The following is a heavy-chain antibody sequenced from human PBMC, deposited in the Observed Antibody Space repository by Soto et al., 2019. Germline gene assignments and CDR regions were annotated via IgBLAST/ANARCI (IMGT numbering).Heavy chain of an antibody. J-gene: IGHJ4*02. Sequence: GGSLRLSCAASGFTFSSYSMNWVRQAPGKGLEWVSSISSSSSYIYYADSVKGRFTISRDNAKNSLYLQMNSLRAEDTAVYYCARDPYGDYFFDYWGQGTLVTVSS. CDR3: ARDPYGDYFFDY. CDR2: ISSSSSYI. CDR1: GFTFSSYS. D-gene: IGHD4-17*01. V-gene: IGHV3-21*01.